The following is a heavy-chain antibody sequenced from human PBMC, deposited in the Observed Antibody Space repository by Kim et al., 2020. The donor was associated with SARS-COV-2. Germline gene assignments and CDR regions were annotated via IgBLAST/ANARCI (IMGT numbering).Heavy chain of an antibody. Sequence: SETLSLTCAVYGGSFSGYYWSWIRQPPGKGLEWIGEINHSGSTNYNPSLKSRVTISVDTSKNQFSLKLSSVTAADTAVYYCARGPIAAAGYFDYWGQGTL. V-gene: IGHV4-34*01. J-gene: IGHJ4*02. CDR2: INHSGST. CDR3: ARGPIAAAGYFDY. D-gene: IGHD6-13*01. CDR1: GGSFSGYY.